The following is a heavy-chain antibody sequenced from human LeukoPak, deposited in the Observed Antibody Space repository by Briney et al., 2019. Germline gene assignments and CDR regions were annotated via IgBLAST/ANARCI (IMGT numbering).Heavy chain of an antibody. V-gene: IGHV3-30*18. D-gene: IGHD4-23*01. J-gene: IGHJ4*02. Sequence: GGSLRLSCAASGFSFSSYGMHWVRQAPGKGLEWVAVIPYDGSNTYYADSVKGRFTTSRDNSKNTLYLQMNSLRVEDSAVYYCAKNTKPTLVTPDFWGQGTLVTVSS. CDR2: IPYDGSNT. CDR1: GFSFSSYG. CDR3: AKNTKPTLVTPDF.